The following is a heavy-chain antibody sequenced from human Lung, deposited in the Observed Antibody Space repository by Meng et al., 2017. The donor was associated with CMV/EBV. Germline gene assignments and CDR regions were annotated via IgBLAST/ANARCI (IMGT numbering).Heavy chain of an antibody. CDR1: SISSEYSI. CDR3: VRGLYYLAGDGYYYDF. J-gene: IGHJ4*02. Sequence: SISSEYSIWRWIRLPPGKGLEGVGYFRYSRDTYSIPSLQSRLTVTFDTSKNQFSLRLTSVTAADTAVYYCVRGLYYLAGDGYYYDFWGPGTLVTVSS. V-gene: IGHV4-30-4*01. CDR2: FRYSRDT. D-gene: IGHD2-21*01.